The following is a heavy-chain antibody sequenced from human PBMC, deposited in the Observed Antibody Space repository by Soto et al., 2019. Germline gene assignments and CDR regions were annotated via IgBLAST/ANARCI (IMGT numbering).Heavy chain of an antibody. V-gene: IGHV1-8*01. J-gene: IGHJ6*02. CDR2: MNPNSGNT. CDR1: GYTFTSYD. Sequence: ASVKVSCKASGYTFTSYDINWGRQATGQGLEWMGWMNPNSGNTGYAQKFQGRVTMTRNTSISTAYMELSSLRSEDTAVYYCAREGSYDFWSGYTAPRRDYYYGMDVWGQGTTVTVSS. D-gene: IGHD3-3*01. CDR3: AREGSYDFWSGYTAPRRDYYYGMDV.